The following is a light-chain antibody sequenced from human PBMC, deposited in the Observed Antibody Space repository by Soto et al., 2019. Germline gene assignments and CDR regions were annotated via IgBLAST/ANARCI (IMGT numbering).Light chain of an antibody. Sequence: QSALTQPPSASGSPGQSFTISCTGTSSDIGGYNYVSWYQHHPGKAPELIIYEVNKRPSGVPDRFSGSKSGNTASLTVSRLQNEDEAAYYCSSYAGRNTFVFGTRIKVTV. V-gene: IGLV2-8*01. CDR1: SSDIGGYNY. CDR3: SSYAGRNTFV. CDR2: EVN. J-gene: IGLJ1*01.